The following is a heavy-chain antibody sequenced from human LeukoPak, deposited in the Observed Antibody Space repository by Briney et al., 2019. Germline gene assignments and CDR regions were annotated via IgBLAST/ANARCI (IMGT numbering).Heavy chain of an antibody. V-gene: IGHV3-23*01. D-gene: IGHD3-9*01. Sequence: RASLRLSCAASGFTFSNYAMSWVRQAPGKGLEWVSAIIGSGGNTYYADSVKGRFTISRDNSKNTVFLQMNSLRAEDTAVYYYAKWGDYDVLTGYYVSDYWGQGTLVTVSS. CDR2: IIGSGGNT. CDR3: AKWGDYDVLTGYYVSDY. J-gene: IGHJ4*02. CDR1: GFTFSNYA.